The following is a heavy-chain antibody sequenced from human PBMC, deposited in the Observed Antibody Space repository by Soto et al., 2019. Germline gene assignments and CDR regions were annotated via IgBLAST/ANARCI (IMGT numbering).Heavy chain of an antibody. V-gene: IGHV4-59*12. CDR3: ARDYGGNSDY. CDR1: GGSISSYY. CDR2: IYYSGST. D-gene: IGHD4-17*01. J-gene: IGHJ4*02. Sequence: QVQLQESGPGLVKPSETLSLSCTVSGGSISSYYWSWIRQPPGKGLEWIGYIYYSGSTNYTPSLKXRVTISVDTSKNQFSLKLSSVPAADTAVYYCARDYGGNSDYWGQGTLVTVSS.